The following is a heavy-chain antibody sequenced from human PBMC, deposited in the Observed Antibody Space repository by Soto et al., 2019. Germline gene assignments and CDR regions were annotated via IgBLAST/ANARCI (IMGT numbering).Heavy chain of an antibody. CDR3: ARDLPPVDY. Sequence: QMQLVQSGAEVKKPGASVKVSCKASGYTFSSYHITWVRQAPGQGLEWMGWISAYKGNTNYAHNLQGRVTMTTDPSTSTAYMELRSLRSDATAVYYCARDLPPVDYWGQGTLVTVSS. J-gene: IGHJ4*02. CDR1: GYTFSSYH. CDR2: ISAYKGNT. V-gene: IGHV1-18*01.